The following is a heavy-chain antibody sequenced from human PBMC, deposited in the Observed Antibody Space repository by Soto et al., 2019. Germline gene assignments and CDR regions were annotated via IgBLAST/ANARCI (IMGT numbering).Heavy chain of an antibody. Sequence: PGGSLKLCCSGSGCCFTSYLIGWVRQILGRGLGWMGIIYPGDSDTRYSPSFQGQVTISADKSISTAYLQWSSLKASDTAMYYCARLYIVLRVYAIQGNWFDPWGQGTLVTVSP. D-gene: IGHD2-8*01. CDR3: ARLYIVLRVYAIQGNWFDP. CDR2: IYPGDSDT. J-gene: IGHJ5*02. V-gene: IGHV5-51*01. CDR1: GCCFTSYL.